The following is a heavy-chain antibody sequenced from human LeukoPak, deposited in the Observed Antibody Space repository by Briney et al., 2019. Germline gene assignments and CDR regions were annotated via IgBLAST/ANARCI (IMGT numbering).Heavy chain of an antibody. CDR2: ISSSGNTI. V-gene: IGHV3-48*03. Sequence: GGSLRLSCAASGFTFSSYEMNWVRQALGKGLEWVSYISSSGNTIYYADSVKGRFTISRDNAKNSLYLQMNSLRAEDTAVYFCARVKYYYDSSGYYEYYFDYWGQGTLVTVSS. D-gene: IGHD3-22*01. CDR3: ARVKYYYDSSGYYEYYFDY. J-gene: IGHJ4*02. CDR1: GFTFSSYE.